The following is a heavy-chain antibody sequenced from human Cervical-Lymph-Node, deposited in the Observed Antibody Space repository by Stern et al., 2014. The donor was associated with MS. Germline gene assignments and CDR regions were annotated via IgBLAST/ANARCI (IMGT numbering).Heavy chain of an antibody. CDR3: ARMFLSGYDTPSYYYGMDV. V-gene: IGHV3-21*01. CDR1: GFTFSSYS. D-gene: IGHD5-12*01. J-gene: IGHJ6*02. CDR2: ISSSSSYI. Sequence: VQLVESGGGLVKPGGSLRLSCAASGFTFSSYSMNWVRQAPGKGLELVSSISSSSSYIYYADSVKGRFTISRDNAKNSLYLQMNSLRAEDTAVYYCARMFLSGYDTPSYYYGMDVWGQGTTVTVSS.